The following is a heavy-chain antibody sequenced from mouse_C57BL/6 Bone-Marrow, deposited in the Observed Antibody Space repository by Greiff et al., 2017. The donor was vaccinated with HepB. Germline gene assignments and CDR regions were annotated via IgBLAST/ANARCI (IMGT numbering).Heavy chain of an antibody. CDR1: GYTFTSYW. V-gene: IGHV1-61*01. CDR2: IYPSDSET. J-gene: IGHJ3*01. Sequence: QVQLQQPGAELVRPGSSVKLSCKASGYTFTSYWMDWVKQRPGQGLEWIGNIYPSDSETHYNQKFKDKATLTVDKSSSTAYLQLSSLTSEDSAVYYCARSDYDSFFAYWGQGTLVTVSA. CDR3: ARSDYDSFFAY. D-gene: IGHD2-4*01.